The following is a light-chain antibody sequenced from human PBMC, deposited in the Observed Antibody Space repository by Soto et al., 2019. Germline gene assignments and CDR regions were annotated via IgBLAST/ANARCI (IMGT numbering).Light chain of an antibody. CDR1: QTISSW. V-gene: IGKV1-5*03. CDR3: QPPG. J-gene: IGKJ5*01. Sequence: DIQMTQSPSTLSASVGDRVTITCRASQTISSWLAWYQQKPGKAPKLLIYKASTLKSGVPSRFSGSGSGTEFILTISSLQSEDFAVYYCQPPGFGQGTRLEIK. CDR2: KAS.